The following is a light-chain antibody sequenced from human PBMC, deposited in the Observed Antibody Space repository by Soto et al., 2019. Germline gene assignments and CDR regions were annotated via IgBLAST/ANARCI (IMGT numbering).Light chain of an antibody. V-gene: IGKV3-11*01. Sequence: EIVMTQSPASLSVSPGERATLSCRASQSVNNYLHWYQHKPGQAPRLLISDASNRATGIPARLSGSGSETDFTLTISSLEPEDSAVYYCQQRSNWPSLTFGGGTKVDIK. CDR1: QSVNNY. CDR2: DAS. J-gene: IGKJ4*01. CDR3: QQRSNWPSLT.